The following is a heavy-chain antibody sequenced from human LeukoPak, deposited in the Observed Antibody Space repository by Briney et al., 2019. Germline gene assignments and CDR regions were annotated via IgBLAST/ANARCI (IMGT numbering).Heavy chain of an antibody. Sequence: GRSLRLSCATSGFNFDQYAMFWVRQAPGKGLEVVTGITWNSGTIAYADSVKGRFTISRDNAKSSLYLQMNSLRTEDTALYYCVRSVGSDWGHFDFRGQGTLVTVSS. CDR2: ITWNSGTI. CDR1: GFNFDQYA. V-gene: IGHV3-9*01. D-gene: IGHD7-27*01. J-gene: IGHJ4*02. CDR3: VRSVGSDWGHFDF.